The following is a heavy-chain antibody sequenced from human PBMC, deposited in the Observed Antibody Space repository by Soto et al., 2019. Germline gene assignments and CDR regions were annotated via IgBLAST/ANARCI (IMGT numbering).Heavy chain of an antibody. Sequence: GGSLRLSCAASGFTFSSYEMNWVRQAPGKGLEWVSYFSSSGSTIYYADSVKGRFTISRDNAKNSLYLQMNSLRAEDTAVYYCAVYGGYYWFDPWGQGTLVTVSS. CDR3: AVYGGYYWFDP. V-gene: IGHV3-48*03. D-gene: IGHD3-22*01. CDR1: GFTFSSYE. J-gene: IGHJ5*02. CDR2: FSSSGSTI.